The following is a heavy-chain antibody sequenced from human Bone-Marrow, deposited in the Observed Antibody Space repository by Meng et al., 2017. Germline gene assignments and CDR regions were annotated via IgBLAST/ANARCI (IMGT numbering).Heavy chain of an antibody. V-gene: IGHV1-2*02. D-gene: IGHD2-21*01. CDR1: GYTFTGHY. CDR3: ARRVSTVGDLDY. CDR2: ITPKSGDT. Sequence: QGHLVQSGAEVQNPGASVKVSCKSSGYTFTGHYISWVRQAPGQGLEWMGWITPKSGDTKYAQNFQGRVTLTRDTSISTAHMELSRLSSDDTAVYYCARRVSTVGDLDYWGQGTLVTVSS. J-gene: IGHJ4*02.